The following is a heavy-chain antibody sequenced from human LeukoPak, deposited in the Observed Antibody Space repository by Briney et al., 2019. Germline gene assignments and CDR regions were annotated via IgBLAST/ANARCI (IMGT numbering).Heavy chain of an antibody. Sequence: ASVKVSCKASGDTFRRYSISWVRQAPGQGLEWMGWISAYNDNTNYAQKLQGRVTMTTDTSTSTAYMELRSLRSDDTAVYYCARRRSSWTHSGDYWGQGTLVTVSS. CDR1: GDTFRRYS. CDR3: ARRRSSWTHSGDY. CDR2: ISAYNDNT. J-gene: IGHJ4*02. V-gene: IGHV1-18*01. D-gene: IGHD6-13*01.